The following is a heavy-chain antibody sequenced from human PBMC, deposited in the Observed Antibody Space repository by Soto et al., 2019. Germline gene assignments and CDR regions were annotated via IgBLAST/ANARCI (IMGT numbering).Heavy chain of an antibody. Sequence: EVQLVESGGGLVKPGGSLRLSCAASGFTFSSYSMNWVRQAPGKGLEWVSSISSSSSYIYYADSVKGRFTISRDNAKNSLYLQMNSLRAEDTAVYYCARDEPDIVVVPAAAVFEPWGQGTLVTVSS. D-gene: IGHD2-2*01. V-gene: IGHV3-21*01. CDR3: ARDEPDIVVVPAAAVFEP. CDR2: ISSSSSYI. CDR1: GFTFSSYS. J-gene: IGHJ5*02.